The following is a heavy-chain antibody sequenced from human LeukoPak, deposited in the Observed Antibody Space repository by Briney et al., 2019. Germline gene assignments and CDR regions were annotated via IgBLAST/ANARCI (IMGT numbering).Heavy chain of an antibody. CDR1: GFTFSSYS. D-gene: IGHD2-2*01. V-gene: IGHV3-21*01. J-gene: IGHJ4*02. CDR3: AREPDCSSTSCHFDY. Sequence: PGGSLRLSCAASGFTFSSYSMNWVRQAPGKGLEWVSSISSSSSYIYYADSVKGRFTISRDNAKNSLYLQMNSLRAEDMAVYYCAREPDCSSTSCHFDYWGQGTLVTVSS. CDR2: ISSSSSYI.